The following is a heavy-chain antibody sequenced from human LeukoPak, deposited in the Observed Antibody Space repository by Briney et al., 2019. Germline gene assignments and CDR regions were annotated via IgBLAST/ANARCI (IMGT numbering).Heavy chain of an antibody. V-gene: IGHV1-2*06. CDR2: INPNSGGT. J-gene: IGHJ4*02. CDR1: GYTFTGYY. CDR3: ARGRRYYDSSGRNLFDY. D-gene: IGHD3-22*01. Sequence: ASVKVSCKASGYTFTGYYMHWVRQAPGQGLEWMGRINPNSGGTNYAQKFQGRVTMTRDTSISTAYMELSRLRSDGTAVYYCARGRRYYDSSGRNLFDYWGQGTLVTVSS.